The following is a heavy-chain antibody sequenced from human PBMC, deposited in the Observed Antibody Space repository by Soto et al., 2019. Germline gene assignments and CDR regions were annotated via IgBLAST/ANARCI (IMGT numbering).Heavy chain of an antibody. D-gene: IGHD4-17*01. CDR3: ARSAHYYGDYIPTEYFQH. V-gene: IGHV5-51*01. Sequence: PGESLKISCKGSGYSFTSHWIGWVRQMPGKGLEWMGIIYPGDSDTRYSPSFQGQVTISADKSISTAYLQWSSLKASDTAMYYCARSAHYYGDYIPTEYFQHWGQGTLVTVSS. CDR2: IYPGDSDT. CDR1: GYSFTSHW. J-gene: IGHJ1*01.